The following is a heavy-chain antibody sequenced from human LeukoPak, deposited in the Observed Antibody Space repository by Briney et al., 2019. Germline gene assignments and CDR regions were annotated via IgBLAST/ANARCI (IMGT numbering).Heavy chain of an antibody. CDR3: ARDSSHMITVNGWFDP. Sequence: GRSLRLSCAASGFTFNSYAMHWVRQAPGKGLEWVAVISYDGSNKYYADSVKGRFTISRDNSKNTLYLQMNSLRAEDTAVYYCARDSSHMITVNGWFDPWGQGILVTVSS. D-gene: IGHD4-17*01. J-gene: IGHJ5*02. V-gene: IGHV3-30*04. CDR2: ISYDGSNK. CDR1: GFTFNSYA.